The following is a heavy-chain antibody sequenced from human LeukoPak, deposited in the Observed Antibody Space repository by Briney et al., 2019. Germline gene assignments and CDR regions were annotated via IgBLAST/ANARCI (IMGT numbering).Heavy chain of an antibody. Sequence: ASVKVSCKASGYTLSDYYMHWVRQAPGQGLEWMGWINPNSGGTNYAQKFQGRVTMTRDTSISTAYMELSRLRSDDTAVYYCARSTLQYCSGGSCYSGFDYWGQGTLVTVSS. J-gene: IGHJ4*02. CDR2: INPNSGGT. CDR3: ARSTLQYCSGGSCYSGFDY. D-gene: IGHD2-15*01. V-gene: IGHV1-2*02. CDR1: GYTLSDYY.